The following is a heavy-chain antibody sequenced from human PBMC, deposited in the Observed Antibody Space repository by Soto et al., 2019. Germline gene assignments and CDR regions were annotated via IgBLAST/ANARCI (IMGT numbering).Heavy chain of an antibody. Sequence: EVQLVESGGDLVQPGGSLRLSCAASGFTVSNNYMSWVRQAPGKGLEWVSLVYSGGSTYYADSVKCRFTISRDMYKKTIYLKVNNLSTEDTAMYYGAAYSHQGYWGQGTLVTVSS. V-gene: IGHV3-66*01. CDR2: VYSGGST. CDR3: AAYSHQGY. CDR1: GFTVSNNY. J-gene: IGHJ4*02. D-gene: IGHD3-16*01.